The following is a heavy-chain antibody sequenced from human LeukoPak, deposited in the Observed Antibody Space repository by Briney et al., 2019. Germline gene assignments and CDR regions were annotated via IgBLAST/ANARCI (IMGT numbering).Heavy chain of an antibody. CDR1: GFTFSSYA. Sequence: PGGSLRLSCAASGFTFSSYAMSWVRQAPGKGLEWVSAISGNGDNTYYADSVKGRFTISRDDSKNTLYLQMNRLRAEDTALYYCAKAATFYYGSDLWGQGILVAVSS. J-gene: IGHJ4*02. D-gene: IGHD3-10*01. CDR2: ISGNGDNT. V-gene: IGHV3-23*01. CDR3: AKAATFYYGSDL.